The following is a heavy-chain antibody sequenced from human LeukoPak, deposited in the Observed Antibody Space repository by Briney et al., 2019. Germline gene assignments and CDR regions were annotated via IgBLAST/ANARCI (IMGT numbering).Heavy chain of an antibody. D-gene: IGHD4-17*01. CDR2: IYSGGST. V-gene: IGHV3-66*01. CDR1: GFTVSSNY. J-gene: IGHJ1*01. CDR3: ASSEYGYFQH. Sequence: GGSLRLSCAASGFTVSSNYMSWVRQAPGKGREWVSVIYSGGSTYYADSVKGRFTISRDNSKNTLYLQMNSLRAEDTAVYYCASSEYGYFQHWGQGTLVTVSS.